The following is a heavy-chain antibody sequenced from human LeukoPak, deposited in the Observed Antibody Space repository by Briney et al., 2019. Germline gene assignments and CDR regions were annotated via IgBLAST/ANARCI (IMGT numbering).Heavy chain of an antibody. J-gene: IGHJ4*02. D-gene: IGHD6-6*01. CDR2: VKSDGSIT. V-gene: IGHV3-74*01. CDR3: ARGGLYGGSSLDS. Sequence: GGSLRLSCAASGFTFSSQWMYWVRQAPGKGLVWVSRVKSDGSITEYAVSVKRRLPISRDNAKNTLYLQMNSLRAEDTAVYYCARGGLYGGSSLDSWGQGTLVTVSS. CDR1: GFTFSSQW.